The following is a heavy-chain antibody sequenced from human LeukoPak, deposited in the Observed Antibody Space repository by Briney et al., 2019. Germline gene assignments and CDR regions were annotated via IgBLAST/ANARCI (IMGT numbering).Heavy chain of an antibody. V-gene: IGHV4-59*01. CDR3: ARDNYYDSSGYDP. CDR2: IYYSGST. CDR1: GGSFSGYY. Sequence: SETLSLTCAVYGGSFSGYYWSWIRQPPGKGLEWIGYIYYSGSTNYNPSLKSRVTISVDTSKNQFSLKLSSVTAADTAVYYCARDNYYDSSGYDPWGQGTLVTVSS. J-gene: IGHJ5*02. D-gene: IGHD3-22*01.